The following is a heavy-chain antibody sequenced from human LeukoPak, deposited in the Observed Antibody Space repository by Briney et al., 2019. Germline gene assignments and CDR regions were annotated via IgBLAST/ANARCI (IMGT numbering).Heavy chain of an antibody. CDR3: ARCYYDSSGYYYAGWFDP. CDR1: GFTFSSYE. CDR2: ISSSGSTI. J-gene: IGHJ5*02. D-gene: IGHD3-22*01. V-gene: IGHV3-48*03. Sequence: GGSLRLSCAASGFTFSSYEMNWVRQAPGKGLEWVSYISSSGSTIYYADSVKGRFTISRDNAKNSLYLQMNSLRAEDTVVYYCARCYYDSSGYYYAGWFDPWGQGTLVTVSS.